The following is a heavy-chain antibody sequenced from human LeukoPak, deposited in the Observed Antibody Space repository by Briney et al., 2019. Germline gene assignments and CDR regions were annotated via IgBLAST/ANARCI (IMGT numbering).Heavy chain of an antibody. Sequence: GGSLRLSCAASGLTFSNYNMNWVRQAPGKGLEWVSSISTSGSYIYYANSMKSRFTISRDNAKNSLYLQMNSLRVEDSAVYYCATDLIHYYASGAKTWGQGTLVTVSS. V-gene: IGHV3-21*01. CDR1: GLTFSNYN. D-gene: IGHD3-10*01. J-gene: IGHJ5*02. CDR2: ISTSGSYI. CDR3: ATDLIHYYASGAKT.